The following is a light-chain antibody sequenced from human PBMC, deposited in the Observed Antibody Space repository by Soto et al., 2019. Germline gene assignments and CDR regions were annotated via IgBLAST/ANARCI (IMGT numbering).Light chain of an antibody. V-gene: IGKV1D-16*01. Sequence: PASVSASVGDRVTITGRASQGIGSWLAWYQQKPGKAPKVLIYTASSLQSGVPSRFRGSGFGTDFTLTISSLQPDDFEPYYCQHYNSYSEAFGQGTKVDIK. CDR2: TAS. J-gene: IGKJ1*01. CDR3: QHYNSYSEA. CDR1: QGIGSW.